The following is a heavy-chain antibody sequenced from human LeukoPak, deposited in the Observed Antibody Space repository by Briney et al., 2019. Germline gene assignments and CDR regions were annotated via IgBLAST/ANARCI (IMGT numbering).Heavy chain of an antibody. CDR2: ISGSGGST. D-gene: IGHD6-13*01. CDR1: GFPLSSYA. Sequence: GGAPRLSCAASGFPLSSYAMSWGRPAPRKGLEWGSAISGSGGSTYYADSVKGRFTISRDNSKNTLYLQMNSLRAEDTAVYYCAKDWRAAAVGYGMDVWGQGTTVTVSS. V-gene: IGHV3-23*01. J-gene: IGHJ6*02. CDR3: AKDWRAAAVGYGMDV.